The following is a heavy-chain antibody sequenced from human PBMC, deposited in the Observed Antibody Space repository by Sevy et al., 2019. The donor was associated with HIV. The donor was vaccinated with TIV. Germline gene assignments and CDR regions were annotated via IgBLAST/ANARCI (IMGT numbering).Heavy chain of an antibody. CDR3: ARARYYDNLTGQNYYYYMDV. D-gene: IGHD3-9*01. CDR1: GFTFTNYY. J-gene: IGHJ6*03. Sequence: GGSLRLSCAASGFTFTNYYMSWVRQAPGKGLEWVANIDQDGGEKYYVDSVKGRFTISRDNARNSLFLQMNSLRAEDTAAYYCARARYYDNLTGQNYYYYMDVWGKGTTVTVSS. V-gene: IGHV3-7*01. CDR2: IDQDGGEK.